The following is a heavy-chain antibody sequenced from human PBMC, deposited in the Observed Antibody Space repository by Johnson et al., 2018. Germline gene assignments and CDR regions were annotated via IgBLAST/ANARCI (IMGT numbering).Heavy chain of an antibody. CDR1: GFTVRSIY. V-gene: IGHV3-66*02. CDR2: IYSGGST. Sequence: VQLVESGGGLVQPGGSLRLSCAVSGFTVRSIYMTWVRQTPGKGLEWVSVIYSGGSTYYAESVKGRFTISRDNSKNTLYLQMNSLRVDDTAGYYCARGTVGYYYYMDVWGKGPPVTVSS. CDR3: ARGTVGYYYYMDV. J-gene: IGHJ6*03.